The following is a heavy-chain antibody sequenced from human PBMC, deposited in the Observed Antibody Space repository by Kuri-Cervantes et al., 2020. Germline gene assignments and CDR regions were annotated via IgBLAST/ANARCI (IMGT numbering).Heavy chain of an antibody. CDR3: ARERGGRSSGYYYYCGMDV. Sequence: GESLKISCAASGFTFSSYWMSWVRQAPGKGLEWVANIKQDGSEKYYVDSVKGRFTISRDNAKNTLYLQMNSLRAKDTAVYYCARERGGRSSGYYYYCGMDVWGQGTTVTVSS. CDR2: IKQDGSEK. J-gene: IGHJ6*02. D-gene: IGHD3-22*01. V-gene: IGHV3-7*01. CDR1: GFTFSSYW.